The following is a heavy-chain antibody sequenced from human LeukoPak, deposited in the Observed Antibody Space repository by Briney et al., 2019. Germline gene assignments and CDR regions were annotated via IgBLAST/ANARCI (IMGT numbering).Heavy chain of an antibody. CDR3: ARATLGQQLGDGDFQH. V-gene: IGHV1-18*01. Sequence: ASVKVSFKASGYTFTSYGISWVRQAPGQGLEWMGWISAYNGNTNYAQKLQGRVTMTTDTSTSTAYMELRSLRSDDTAVYYCARATLGQQLGDGDFQHWGQGTLVTVSS. CDR2: ISAYNGNT. CDR1: GYTFTSYG. D-gene: IGHD6-13*01. J-gene: IGHJ1*01.